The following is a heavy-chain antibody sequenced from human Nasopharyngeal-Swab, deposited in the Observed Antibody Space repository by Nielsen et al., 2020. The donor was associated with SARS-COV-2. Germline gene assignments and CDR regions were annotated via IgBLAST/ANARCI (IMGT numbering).Heavy chain of an antibody. D-gene: IGHD3-10*01. Sequence: ASVKVSCKASGYTFTSYGISWVRQAPGQELEWMGWISAYNGNTNYAQKLQGRVTMTTDTSTSTAYMELRSLRSDDTAVYYCASRIRPYYGSGSYSYHYGMDVWGQGTTVTVSS. CDR1: GYTFTSYG. CDR2: ISAYNGNT. V-gene: IGHV1-18*01. J-gene: IGHJ6*02. CDR3: ASRIRPYYGSGSYSYHYGMDV.